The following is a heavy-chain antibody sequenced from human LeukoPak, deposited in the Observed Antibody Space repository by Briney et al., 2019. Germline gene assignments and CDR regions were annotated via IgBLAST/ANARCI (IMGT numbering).Heavy chain of an antibody. CDR2: INHSGST. D-gene: IGHD3-22*01. CDR1: GGSFSGYY. Sequence: PSETLSLTCAVYGGSFSGYYWSWIRQPPGKGLEWIGEINHSGSTNYNPSLKGRVTISVDTSKNQFSLKLSSVTAADTAVYYCARGPYYYDSSGYYSPFDYWGQGTLVTVSS. CDR3: ARGPYYYDSSGYYSPFDY. V-gene: IGHV4-34*01. J-gene: IGHJ4*02.